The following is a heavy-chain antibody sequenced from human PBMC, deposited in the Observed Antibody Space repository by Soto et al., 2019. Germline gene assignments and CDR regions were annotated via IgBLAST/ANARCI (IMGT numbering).Heavy chain of an antibody. CDR3: ARETLSFGSALDV. Sequence: GGSLRLSCAASGFRFDDYNMHWVRQAPGKGLEWVSLITWNGGNTYYADSVKGRFTISRDGTTQSVFLQMTSLKREDTGLYYCARETLSFGSALDVWGQGXTVTVYS. J-gene: IGHJ6*02. V-gene: IGHV3-43*01. CDR1: GFRFDDYN. D-gene: IGHD3-3*01. CDR2: ITWNGGNT.